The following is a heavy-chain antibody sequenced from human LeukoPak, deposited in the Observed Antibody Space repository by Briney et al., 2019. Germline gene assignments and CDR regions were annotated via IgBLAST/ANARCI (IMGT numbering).Heavy chain of an antibody. Sequence: TGGSLRLSCAASGFTVSSNYMSWVRQAPGKGLEWVSVIYSGGSTYYADSVKGRFTISRDNSKNTLYLQMNSLRAEDTAVYYCARVGESEAVAGPVNHYYYYGMDVWGQGTTVTVSS. D-gene: IGHD6-19*01. CDR1: GFTVSSNY. CDR2: IYSGGST. CDR3: ARVGESEAVAGPVNHYYYYGMDV. J-gene: IGHJ6*02. V-gene: IGHV3-66*01.